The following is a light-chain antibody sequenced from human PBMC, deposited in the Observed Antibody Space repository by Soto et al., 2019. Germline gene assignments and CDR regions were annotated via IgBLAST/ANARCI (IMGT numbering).Light chain of an antibody. CDR1: QSISSTY. CDR2: GIS. Sequence: EIVLTQSPGTLSLSPGERATLSCRASQSISSTYLAWYQQKPGQAPRLLIYGISSRATGIPDRFSGSGSGTDFTLTNSRLEPEDVAVYYCQQYGRSRTFGQGTKVEIK. CDR3: QQYGRSRT. J-gene: IGKJ1*01. V-gene: IGKV3-20*01.